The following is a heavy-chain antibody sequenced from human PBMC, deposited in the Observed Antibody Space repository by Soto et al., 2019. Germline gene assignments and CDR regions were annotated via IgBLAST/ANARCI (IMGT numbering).Heavy chain of an antibody. CDR1: GGSISSYD. V-gene: IGHV4-59*01. Sequence: SETLSLTCTVSGGSISSYDWSWIRQPPGKGLEWIGYIYYSGSTNYNPSLKSRVTISVDTSKNQFSLKLSSVTAADTAVYYCARDRVGSGSSWYGVNYWGQGTLVTVSS. D-gene: IGHD6-13*01. CDR2: IYYSGST. J-gene: IGHJ4*02. CDR3: ARDRVGSGSSWYGVNY.